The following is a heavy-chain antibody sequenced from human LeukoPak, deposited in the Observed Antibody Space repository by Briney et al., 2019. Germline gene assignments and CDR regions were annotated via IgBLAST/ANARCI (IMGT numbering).Heavy chain of an antibody. V-gene: IGHV3-23*01. D-gene: IGHD6-19*01. CDR3: ASFPGYSSGWYDY. J-gene: IGHJ4*02. CDR1: GFTFSSYA. Sequence: GGSLRLSCVASGFTFSSYAMSWVRQAPGKGLEWVSAISGSGGSTYYADSVKGRFTISRDNSKNTLYLQMNSLRAEDTAVYYCASFPGYSSGWYDYWGQGTLVTVSS. CDR2: ISGSGGST.